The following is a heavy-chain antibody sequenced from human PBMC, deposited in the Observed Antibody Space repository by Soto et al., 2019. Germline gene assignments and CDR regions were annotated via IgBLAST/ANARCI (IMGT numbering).Heavy chain of an antibody. CDR2: INHSGST. CDR3: ARGEIVVVVGATPTRYYYMDV. D-gene: IGHD2-15*01. Sequence: SETLSLTCAVYGESFSGYYWSWIRQPPGKGLEWIGEINHSGSTNYNPSLKSRVTMSVDASKNQFSLKLSPVTAADTAVYYCARGEIVVVVGATPTRYYYMDVWGRGSTVTVSS. CDR1: GESFSGYY. J-gene: IGHJ6*03. V-gene: IGHV4-34*01.